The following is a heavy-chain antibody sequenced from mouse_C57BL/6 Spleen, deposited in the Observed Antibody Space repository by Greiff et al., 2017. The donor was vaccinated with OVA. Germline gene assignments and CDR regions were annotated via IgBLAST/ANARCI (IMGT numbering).Heavy chain of an antibody. J-gene: IGHJ3*01. V-gene: IGHV14-2*01. CDR1: GFNIKDYY. Sequence: EVQGVESGAELVKPGASVKLSCTASGFNIKDYYMHWVKQRTEQGLEWIGRIDPEDGETKYAPKFQGKATITADTSSNTAYLQLSSLTSEDTAVYYCARNYGSSYVFAYWGQGTLVTVSA. D-gene: IGHD1-1*01. CDR3: ARNYGSSYVFAY. CDR2: IDPEDGET.